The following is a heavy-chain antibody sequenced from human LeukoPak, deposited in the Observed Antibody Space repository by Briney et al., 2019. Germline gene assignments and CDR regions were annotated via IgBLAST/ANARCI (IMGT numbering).Heavy chain of an antibody. V-gene: IGHV4-59*01. D-gene: IGHD1-26*01. CDR2: IYYSGTT. CDR3: ASGGSYHDY. CDR1: VGSISSY. Sequence: SETLSLTCTVSVGSISSYWSWIRQPPGKGLEWIGYIYYSGTTNYNPSLRSRVTISVDTSKNQFSLKLRSVTAADTAVYYCASGGSYHDYWGLGTLVTVSS. J-gene: IGHJ4*02.